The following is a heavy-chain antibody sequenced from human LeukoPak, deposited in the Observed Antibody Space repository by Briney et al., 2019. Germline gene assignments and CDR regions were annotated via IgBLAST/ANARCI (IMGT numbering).Heavy chain of an antibody. CDR3: AREPSITMIVETCFDY. Sequence: ASVKVSCKASGGTFSSYAISWVRQAPGQGLEWMGRIIPIFGTANYAQKFQGRVTITADKSTSTAYMELSSLRSEDTAVYYCAREPSITMIVETCFDYWGQGTLVTVSS. CDR1: GGTFSSYA. D-gene: IGHD3-22*01. J-gene: IGHJ4*02. CDR2: IIPIFGTA. V-gene: IGHV1-69*06.